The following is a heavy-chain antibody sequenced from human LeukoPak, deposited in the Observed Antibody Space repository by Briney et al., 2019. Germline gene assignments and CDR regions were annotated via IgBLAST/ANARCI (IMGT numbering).Heavy chain of an antibody. CDR3: ARLGGSSWTYYYYYMDV. V-gene: IGHV4-4*09. D-gene: IGHD6-13*01. Sequence: PSETLSLTCTVSGGSISSYYWSWIRQPPGKGLEWIGYIYTSGSTNYNPSLKSRVTISVDTSKNQFSLKLSSVTAADTAVYYCARLGGSSWTYYYYYMDVWGKGTTVTVSS. J-gene: IGHJ6*03. CDR1: GGSISSYY. CDR2: IYTSGST.